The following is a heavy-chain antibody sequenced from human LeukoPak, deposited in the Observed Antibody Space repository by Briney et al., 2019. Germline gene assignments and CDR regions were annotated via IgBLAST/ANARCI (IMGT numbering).Heavy chain of an antibody. J-gene: IGHJ4*02. Sequence: GGSLRLSCAASGFTFSSHAMSWVRQAPGKGLEWVSAISGSGGSTYYADSVKGRFTISRDNSKNTLYLQMNSLRAEDTAVYYCATGTGTTVTQFDYWGQGTLVTVSS. CDR2: ISGSGGST. D-gene: IGHD1-7*01. CDR1: GFTFSSHA. V-gene: IGHV3-23*01. CDR3: ATGTGTTVTQFDY.